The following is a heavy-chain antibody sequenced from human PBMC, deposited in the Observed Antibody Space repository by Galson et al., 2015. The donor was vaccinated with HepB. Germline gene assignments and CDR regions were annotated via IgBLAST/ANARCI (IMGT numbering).Heavy chain of an antibody. CDR3: ARVRTEPFYCGDSCYFMDV. CDR2: IWYDGSNK. CDR1: GFTFSTYG. D-gene: IGHD2-21*01. V-gene: IGHV3-33*01. J-gene: IGHJ6*03. Sequence: SLRLSCAASGFTFSTYGMHWVRQAPGKGLEWVAVIWYDGSNKYYADSVKGRFTISRDNSKNTLFLQMDSLRAEDTAVYYCARVRTEPFYCGDSCYFMDVWGKGTTVTVSS.